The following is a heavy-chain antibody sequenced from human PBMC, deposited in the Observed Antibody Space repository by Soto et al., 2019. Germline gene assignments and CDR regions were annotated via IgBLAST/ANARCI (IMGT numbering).Heavy chain of an antibody. J-gene: IGHJ5*02. CDR1: GGTFSSYA. CDR3: ARGALVLRYFDWSHGFDP. Sequence: SVKVSCKASGGTFSSYAISWVRQAPGQGLEWMGGIIPIFGTANYAQKFQGRVTITADESTSTAYMELSSLRSEDTAVYYCARGALVLRYFDWSHGFDPWGQGTLVTVS. V-gene: IGHV1-69*13. D-gene: IGHD3-9*01. CDR2: IIPIFGTA.